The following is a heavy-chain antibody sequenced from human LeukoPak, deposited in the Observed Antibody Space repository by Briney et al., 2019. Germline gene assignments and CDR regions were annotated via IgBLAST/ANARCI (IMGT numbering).Heavy chain of an antibody. D-gene: IGHD3-16*01. J-gene: IGHJ4*02. CDR2: ITESGSRT. CDR1: GFTFSSYA. V-gene: IGHV3-23*01. Sequence: GGSLRLSCAASGFTFSSYAMIWVRQAPGKGLEWVSGITESGSRTYYADSVKGRFTISRDNSKSTLDLQMNSLRAEDTAVYYCAKGMIKVDYWGQGTLVTVSS. CDR3: AKGMIKVDY.